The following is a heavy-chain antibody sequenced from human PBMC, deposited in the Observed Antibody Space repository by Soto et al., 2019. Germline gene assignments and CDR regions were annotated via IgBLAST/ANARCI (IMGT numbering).Heavy chain of an antibody. CDR2: IIPIFGTA. CDR1: GGTFSSYA. D-gene: IGHD3-22*01. Sequence: QVQLVQSGAEVKKPGSSVKVSCKASGGTFSSYAISWVRQAPGQGLEWMGGIIPIFGTANYAQKFQGRVTITADKSTSTAYMELSSLRSEDTAVYYCARADYYDSSGSPTRNRYFDLWGRGTLVTVSS. V-gene: IGHV1-69*06. CDR3: ARADYYDSSGSPTRNRYFDL. J-gene: IGHJ2*01.